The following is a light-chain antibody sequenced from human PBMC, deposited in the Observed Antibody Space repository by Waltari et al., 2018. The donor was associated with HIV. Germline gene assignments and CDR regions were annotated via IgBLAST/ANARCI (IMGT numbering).Light chain of an antibody. CDR3: NSRDSSVNDVV. V-gene: IGLV3-19*01. Sequence: SSELTQDPTVSVALGHSVTIKCRGDSLRTFYASWYQQKPGQAPILVIYGKNYRPSGIPDRFSGSSSGNTASLTITGAQAEDEAEYFCNSRDSSVNDVVFGGGTKLTVL. CDR2: GKN. CDR1: SLRTFY. J-gene: IGLJ2*01.